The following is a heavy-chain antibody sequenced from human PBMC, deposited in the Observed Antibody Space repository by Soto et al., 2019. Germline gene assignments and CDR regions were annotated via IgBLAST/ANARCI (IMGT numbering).Heavy chain of an antibody. CDR2: IWYDGSNK. CDR3: ARGHYSNWFDP. D-gene: IGHD2-15*01. CDR1: GFTFSSYG. Sequence: GGSLRLSCAASGFTFSSYGMHWVRQAPGKGLEWVAVIWYDGSNKYYADSVKGRSTISRDNSKNTLYLQMNSLRAEDTAVYYCARGHYSNWFDPWGQGTLVTVSS. J-gene: IGHJ5*02. V-gene: IGHV3-33*01.